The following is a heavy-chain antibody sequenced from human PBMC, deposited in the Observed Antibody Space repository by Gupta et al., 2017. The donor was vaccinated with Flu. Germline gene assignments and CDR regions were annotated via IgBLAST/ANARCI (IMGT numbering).Heavy chain of an antibody. V-gene: IGHV1-69*06. D-gene: IGHD3-22*01. J-gene: IGHJ1*01. CDR2: IIPIFGTA. CDR3: ARLSTYYYDSSGPPIEYFQH. Sequence: QVQLVQSGAEVKKPGSSVKVSCKASGGTFSSYAISWVRQAPGQRLEWMGGIIPIFGTANYAQKFQGRVTITADKSTSTAYMELSSLRSEDTAVYYCARLSTYYYDSSGPPIEYFQHWGQGTLVTVSS. CDR1: GGTFSSYA.